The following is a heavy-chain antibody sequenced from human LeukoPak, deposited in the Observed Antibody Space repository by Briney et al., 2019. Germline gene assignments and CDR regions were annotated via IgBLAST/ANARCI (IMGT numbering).Heavy chain of an antibody. CDR2: IYYSGST. J-gene: IGHJ5*02. Sequence: TSETLSLTCTVSGGSISSSSYYWGWIRQPPGKGLEWIGSIYYSGSTYYNPSLKSRVTISIDTSKNQFSLKLSSVTAADTAVYYCARQGGGNLSWFDPWGQGTLVTVSS. CDR1: GGSISSSSYY. CDR3: ARQGGGNLSWFDP. D-gene: IGHD3-16*01. V-gene: IGHV4-39*01.